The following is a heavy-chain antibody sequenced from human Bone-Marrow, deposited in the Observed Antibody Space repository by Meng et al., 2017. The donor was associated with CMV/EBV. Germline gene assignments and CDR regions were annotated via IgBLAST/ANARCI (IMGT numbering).Heavy chain of an antibody. V-gene: IGHV3-48*03. CDR1: GFTFSSYE. D-gene: IGHD2-2*01. CDR3: ARDDREYCSSTSFYYSYYGMDV. J-gene: IGHJ6*02. CDR2: ISSSGSTI. Sequence: GESLKISCAASGFTFSSYEMNWVRQAPGKGLEWVSYISSSGSTIYYADSVKGRFTISRDNAKNSLYLQMNSLRAEDTAVYYCARDDREYCSSTSFYYSYYGMDVWGQGTTVTVSS.